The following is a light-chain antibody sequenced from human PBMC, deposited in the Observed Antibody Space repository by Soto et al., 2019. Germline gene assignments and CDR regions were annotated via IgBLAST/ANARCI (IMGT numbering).Light chain of an antibody. CDR2: TTS. CDR3: QQANRFPIT. V-gene: IGKV1-12*01. CDR1: QDISSW. Sequence: DIQMTQSPSFVSASVGDRVTVTCRASQDISSWLAWYQQKPGKAPKLLIYTTSTLGSGVPSRFSGSRSGTDFTLAISGLQPEDFATYYCQQANRFPITFGEGTRLEIK. J-gene: IGKJ5*01.